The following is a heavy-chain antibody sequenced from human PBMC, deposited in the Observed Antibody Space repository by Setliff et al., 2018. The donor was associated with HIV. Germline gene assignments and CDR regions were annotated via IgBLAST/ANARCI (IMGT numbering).Heavy chain of an antibody. V-gene: IGHV3-30*02. CDR1: GFTFSYYG. CDR3: AKTLPTLYPPHDYYFAMDV. J-gene: IGHJ6*02. Sequence: GGSLRLSCAASGFTFSYYGMHWVRQAPGKGLDWVAFIPYDGSNRYYADSVKGRFTISRDNAKNSLYLQMNSLRAEDTAVYYCAKTLPTLYPPHDYYFAMDVWGQGTTVTVSS. D-gene: IGHD2-15*01. CDR2: IPYDGSNR.